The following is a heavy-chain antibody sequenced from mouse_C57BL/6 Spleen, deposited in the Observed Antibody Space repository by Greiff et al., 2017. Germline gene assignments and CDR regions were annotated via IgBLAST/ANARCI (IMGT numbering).Heavy chain of an antibody. V-gene: IGHV5-4*01. CDR3: ARDRDYDSYFDY. Sequence: EVQLVESGGGLVKPGGSLKLSCAASGFTFSSYAMSWVRQTPEKRLEWVATISDGGSYTYYPDNVKGRFTISRDNAKNNLYLQMSHLKSEDTAMYYCARDRDYDSYFDYWGQGTTRTVSS. J-gene: IGHJ2*01. CDR2: ISDGGSYT. CDR1: GFTFSSYA. D-gene: IGHD2-4*01.